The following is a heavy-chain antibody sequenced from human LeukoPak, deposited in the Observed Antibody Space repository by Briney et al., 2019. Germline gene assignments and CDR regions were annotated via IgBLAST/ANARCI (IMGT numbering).Heavy chain of an antibody. V-gene: IGHV3-48*03. D-gene: IGHD6-13*01. Sequence: GGSLRLSCAASGFTFSSYEMNWVRQAPGKGLEWVSYISSSGSTIYYADSVKGRFTISRDNAKNSLYLQMNSLRAEDTAVYYCVRGRVAAAGLDYFDYWGQGTLVTVSS. CDR1: GFTFSSYE. CDR2: ISSSGSTI. J-gene: IGHJ4*02. CDR3: VRGRVAAAGLDYFDY.